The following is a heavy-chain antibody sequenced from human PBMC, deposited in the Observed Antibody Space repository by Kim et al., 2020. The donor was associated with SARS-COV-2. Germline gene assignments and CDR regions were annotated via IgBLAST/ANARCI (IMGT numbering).Heavy chain of an antibody. D-gene: IGHD2-21*02. CDR3: AKTLSPVYCGADCSFDN. J-gene: IGHJ4*02. CDR2: IKEDGREK. V-gene: IGHV3-7*03. CDR1: GFTFSQYW. Sequence: GGSLRLSCAASGFTFSQYWMTWVRQAPGKGLEWVANIKEDGREKYYVDSVKGRFTISRDNAKNSLFLQMNSLRAEDTAVYFCAKTLSPVYCGADCSFDNWGQGTLVTVSS.